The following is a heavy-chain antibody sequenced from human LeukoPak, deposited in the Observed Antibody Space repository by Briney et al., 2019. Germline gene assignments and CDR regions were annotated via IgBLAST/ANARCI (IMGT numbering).Heavy chain of an antibody. D-gene: IGHD3-10*01. V-gene: IGHV1-2*02. Sequence: ASVKVSCKASGYTFTGYYMHWVRQAPGQGLEWMGWINPNSGGTNYAQKFQGRVTMTRDTSISTAYMELSRLRSDDTAVYYCARITMVRGVTKKIDYWGQGTLVTVSS. CDR2: INPNSGGT. J-gene: IGHJ4*02. CDR1: GYTFTGYY. CDR3: ARITMVRGVTKKIDY.